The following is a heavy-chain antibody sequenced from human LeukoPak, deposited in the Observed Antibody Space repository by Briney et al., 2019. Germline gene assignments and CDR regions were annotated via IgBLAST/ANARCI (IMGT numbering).Heavy chain of an antibody. J-gene: IGHJ4*02. D-gene: IGHD6-6*01. CDR2: ISGGGGST. Sequence: GGSLRLSCAASGFTFSSYAMTWVRHAPGKGLEWVSAISGGGGSTYHADSVKGRFTISRDNSKNTLYLQMDSLRAEDTAVYYCANSCTSSSRTPFDCWGQGTLVTVSS. CDR3: ANSCTSSSRTPFDC. CDR1: GFTFSSYA. V-gene: IGHV3-23*01.